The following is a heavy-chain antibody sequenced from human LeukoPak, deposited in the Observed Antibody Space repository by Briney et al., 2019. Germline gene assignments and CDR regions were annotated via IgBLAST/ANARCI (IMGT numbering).Heavy chain of an antibody. CDR3: GKDWSEVVAAAWFDP. CDR1: GFTFKRYH. Sequence: GGSLRLSCAASGFTFKRYHMSWVRQAPGKGLDWVSSIDGGGTNTYYADSVKGRFTISRDNSKNTLYLQMNSLRAEDTAVYYCGKDWSEVVAAAWFDPWGQGTLVTVSS. CDR2: IDGGGTNT. J-gene: IGHJ5*02. V-gene: IGHV3-23*01. D-gene: IGHD2-15*01.